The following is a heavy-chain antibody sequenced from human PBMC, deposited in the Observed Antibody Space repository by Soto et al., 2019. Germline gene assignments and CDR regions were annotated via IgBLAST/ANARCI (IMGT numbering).Heavy chain of an antibody. V-gene: IGHV2-5*02. CDR3: AHSPGGILVAGRPFHV. J-gene: IGHJ3*01. D-gene: IGHD6-19*01. CDR2: IYWDDDK. CDR1: GFSLSTSGVG. Sequence: QITLKESGPTLVKPTQTLTLTCTFSGFSLSTSGVGVGWIRQPPGKALEWLAVIYWDDDKRYSPSLKTRLAITTDTSKNQVVLTMTNLDPVDTATYFCAHSPGGILVAGRPFHVWGQGTLVTVSS.